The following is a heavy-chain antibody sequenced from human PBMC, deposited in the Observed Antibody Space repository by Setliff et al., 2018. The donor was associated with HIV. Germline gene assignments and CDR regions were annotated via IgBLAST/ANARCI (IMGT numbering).Heavy chain of an antibody. V-gene: IGHV4-34*01. Sequence: SETLSLTCAVYGGSFSGYSSWIRQAPGKGLEWIGEVNHGGSTHHNASLKRRLTISIDTSKMQFSLKLTSVTAADAAVYYCASRVYYYDESRTLREEGFVPWGQGTLVTVSS. J-gene: IGHJ5*02. CDR3: ASRVYYYDESRTLREEGFVP. CDR2: VNHGGST. D-gene: IGHD3-22*01. CDR1: GGSFSGYS.